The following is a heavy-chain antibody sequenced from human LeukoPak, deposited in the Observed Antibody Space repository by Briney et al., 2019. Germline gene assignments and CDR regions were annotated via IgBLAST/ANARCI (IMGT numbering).Heavy chain of an antibody. J-gene: IGHJ4*02. CDR1: GFTFSSYA. V-gene: IGHV3-23*01. Sequence: GGSLRLSCAASGFTFSSYAMSWVRQAPGKGLEWVSAISGSGGSTYYADSVKGRFTISRDKSKKMLYLQMNSLRAEDTAVYYCAHGAMYQLDYWGQGTLVTVSS. D-gene: IGHD2-2*01. CDR3: AHGAMYQLDY. CDR2: ISGSGGST.